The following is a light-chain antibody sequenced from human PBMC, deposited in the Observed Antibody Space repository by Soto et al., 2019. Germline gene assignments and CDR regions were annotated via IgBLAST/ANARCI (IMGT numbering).Light chain of an antibody. CDR3: LLAYTGARV. J-gene: IGLJ2*01. CDR2: DTN. Sequence: QAVVTREPSLTVSPGGTVTLTCGSSTGAVTSDHFPFWFQQKPGQAPRALIDDTNTKHSWTPARFSGSLLGGKAALTLSGAQPEDEADYYCLLAYTGARVFGGGTKLTVL. CDR1: TGAVTSDHF. V-gene: IGLV7-46*01.